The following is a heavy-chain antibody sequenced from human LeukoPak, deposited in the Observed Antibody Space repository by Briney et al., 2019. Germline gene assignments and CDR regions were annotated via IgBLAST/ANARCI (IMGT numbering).Heavy chain of an antibody. V-gene: IGHV4-59*08. CDR3: ATSRYSSGWYIDY. Sequence: SETLSLPCTVSGGSISSYYWSWIRQPPGKGLEWIGYIYYSGSTNYNPSLKSRVTISVDTSKNQFSLKLSSVTAADTAVYYCATSRYSSGWYIDYWGQGTLVTVSS. CDR1: GGSISSYY. CDR2: IYYSGST. D-gene: IGHD6-19*01. J-gene: IGHJ4*02.